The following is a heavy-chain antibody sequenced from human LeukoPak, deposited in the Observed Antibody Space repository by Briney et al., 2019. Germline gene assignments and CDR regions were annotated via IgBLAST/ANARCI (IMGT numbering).Heavy chain of an antibody. D-gene: IGHD5-12*01. CDR3: ARPKTKVASGAFDI. J-gene: IGHJ3*02. CDR2: ISSSSSTI. CDR1: GFTFSSYS. V-gene: IGHV3-48*04. Sequence: QPGGSLRLSCAASGFTFSSYSMNWVRQAPGKGLEWVSYISSSSSTIYYADSVKGRFTISRDNAKNSLYLQMNSLRAEDTAVYYCARPKTKVASGAFDIWGQGTMVTVSS.